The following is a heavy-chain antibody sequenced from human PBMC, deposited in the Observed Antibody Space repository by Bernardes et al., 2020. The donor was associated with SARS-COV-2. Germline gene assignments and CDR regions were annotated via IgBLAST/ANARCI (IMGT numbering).Heavy chain of an antibody. V-gene: IGHV3-21*06. CDR1: GFTFSSST. D-gene: IGHD4-4*01. J-gene: IGHJ4*02. CDR2: ISTSSSYI. Sequence: VGSLLLSCAASGFTFSSSTMNWVRQAPGQGLAWISSISTSSSYISYSDSVRGRFTISRDNAKNSVSLQMNSLRAEDTAVYYCARVDFSNLYYFDYWGQGTPVTVSS. CDR3: ARVDFSNLYYFDY.